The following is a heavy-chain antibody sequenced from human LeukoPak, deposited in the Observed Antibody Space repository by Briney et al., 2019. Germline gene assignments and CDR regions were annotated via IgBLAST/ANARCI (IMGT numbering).Heavy chain of an antibody. Sequence: GGSLRLSCAASGFSFSNYGMHWVRQTPGKGLEWVAFVQNDESEKFFADSVKGRFTISRDNSKNTLYLQMNSLRAEDTAVYYCAKHHGPPYSSSWGGFDPWGQGTLVTVSS. J-gene: IGHJ5*02. V-gene: IGHV3-30*02. CDR3: AKHHGPPYSSSWGGFDP. CDR2: VQNDESEK. D-gene: IGHD6-6*01. CDR1: GFSFSNYG.